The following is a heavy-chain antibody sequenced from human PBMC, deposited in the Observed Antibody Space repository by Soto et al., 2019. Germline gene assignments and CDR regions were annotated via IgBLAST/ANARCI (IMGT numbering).Heavy chain of an antibody. V-gene: IGHV3-23*01. D-gene: IGHD3-22*01. Sequence: EMQLLESGGGLVQPGGSLRLSCAASGFTFSTYAINWVRQAPGKWLEWVSGISGSGISTYYADSVKGRLTISRDNSQDTLYLEMNSLRAEDTAVYYCATSSNYYDSSGDSSFDYWGQGTLVTVSS. CDR2: ISGSGIST. CDR1: GFTFSTYA. CDR3: ATSSNYYDSSGDSSFDY. J-gene: IGHJ4*02.